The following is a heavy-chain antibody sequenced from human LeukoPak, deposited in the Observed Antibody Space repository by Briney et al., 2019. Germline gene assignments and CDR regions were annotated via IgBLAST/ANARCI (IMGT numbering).Heavy chain of an antibody. CDR3: AHRRSIPWLLLPNRYYYGMDD. Sequence: SGPTLVNPTQTLTLTCTFSGFSLSTSGVGVGWIRQPPGKALEWLALIYWNDDKRYSPSLKSRLTITKDTSKNQVVLTMTNMDPVDTATYYCAHRRSIPWLLLPNRYYYGMDDWGQGTTVTVSS. CDR1: GFSLSTSGVG. V-gene: IGHV2-5*01. J-gene: IGHJ6*02. CDR2: IYWNDDK. D-gene: IGHD3-22*01.